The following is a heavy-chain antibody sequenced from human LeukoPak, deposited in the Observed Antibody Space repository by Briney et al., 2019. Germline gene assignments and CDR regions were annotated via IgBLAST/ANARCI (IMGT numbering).Heavy chain of an antibody. V-gene: IGHV1-46*04. CDR2: INARRGST. CDR1: GYTFTSYY. CDR3: ARDDNLAKTTMTKGY. J-gene: IGHJ4*02. D-gene: IGHD3-22*01. Sequence: ASVKVSCKASGYTFTSYYMHCVRQAPGQGLEWRGIINARRGSTSYTQTLRGGVTMTRDTSTRTVYMEMSRLRSEDAAVYYCARDDNLAKTTMTKGYWGQGTLVTVSS.